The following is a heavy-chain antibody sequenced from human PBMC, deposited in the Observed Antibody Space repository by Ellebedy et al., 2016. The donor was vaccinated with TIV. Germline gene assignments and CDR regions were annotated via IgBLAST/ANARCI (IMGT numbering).Heavy chain of an antibody. J-gene: IGHJ4*02. D-gene: IGHD6-19*01. V-gene: IGHV3-7*01. CDR2: IKQDGSER. CDR3: TRDVGYVAGTGGY. CDR1: GFRFSSYS. Sequence: GESLKISCAASGFRFSSYSMSWVRQAPGKVLEWVASIKQDGSERPYVDSVKGRFTISRDNAKDSLYLQMNSLRAEDTAFYYCTRDVGYVAGTGGYWGQGTLVTVSS.